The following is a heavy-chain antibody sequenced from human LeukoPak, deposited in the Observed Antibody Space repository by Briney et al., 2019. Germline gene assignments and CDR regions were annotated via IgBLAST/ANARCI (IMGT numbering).Heavy chain of an antibody. Sequence: GGSLRLSCAASRFTFSTYAMSWVRQAPGKGLEWVSVISGTGDSTYYADSVKGRFTISRDNSKNTLYLQMNSLRAEDTAVYYCARTCGGDCYAPDYWGQGALVTASS. CDR1: RFTFSTYA. J-gene: IGHJ4*02. CDR2: ISGTGDST. D-gene: IGHD2-21*02. V-gene: IGHV3-23*01. CDR3: ARTCGGDCYAPDY.